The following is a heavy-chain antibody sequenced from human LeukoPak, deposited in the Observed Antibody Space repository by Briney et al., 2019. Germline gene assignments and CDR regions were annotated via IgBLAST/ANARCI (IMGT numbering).Heavy chain of an antibody. D-gene: IGHD5-12*01. J-gene: IGHJ6*03. V-gene: IGHV3-30*02. Sequence: PGGSLRLSCAASGFTFSSYGMHWVRQAPGKGLEWVAFIRYDGSNKYYADSAKGRFTISRDNSKNTLYLQMNSLRAEDTAVYYCAKDMVATIRGVGHYYYMDVWGKGTTVTVSS. CDR2: IRYDGSNK. CDR1: GFTFSSYG. CDR3: AKDMVATIRGVGHYYYMDV.